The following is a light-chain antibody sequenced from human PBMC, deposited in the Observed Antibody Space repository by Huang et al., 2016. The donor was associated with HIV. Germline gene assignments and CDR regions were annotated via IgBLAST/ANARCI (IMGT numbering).Light chain of an antibody. J-gene: IGKJ4*01. CDR2: VAS. V-gene: IGKV1-39*01. Sequence: DIQMTQSPSSLSASVGDRVTITCRASQSISTHLNWYQQKPGKAPKLLIDVASTLKSGVPARFSGSGSGTDFTLTISSLQPEDFATYYCQQGDSTPLTFGGGTRVENK. CDR1: QSISTH. CDR3: QQGDSTPLT.